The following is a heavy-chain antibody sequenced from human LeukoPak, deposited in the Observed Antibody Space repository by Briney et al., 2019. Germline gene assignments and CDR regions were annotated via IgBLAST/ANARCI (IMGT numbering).Heavy chain of an antibody. V-gene: IGHV4-34*01. CDR2: INHSGST. D-gene: IGHD3-22*01. Sequence: SETLSLTCAVYGVSFSGYYWSWIRQPPGKGLEWIGEINHSGSTNYNPSLKSRVTISVDTSKNQFSLKLSSVTAADTAVYYCARGGAENDSSGYYCDYWGQGTLVTVSS. J-gene: IGHJ4*02. CDR3: ARGGAENDSSGYYCDY. CDR1: GVSFSGYY.